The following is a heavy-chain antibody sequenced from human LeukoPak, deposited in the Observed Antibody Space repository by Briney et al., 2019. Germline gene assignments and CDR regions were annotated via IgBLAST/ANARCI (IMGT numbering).Heavy chain of an antibody. J-gene: IGHJ4*02. V-gene: IGHV3-23*01. CDR2: ISETGGTT. D-gene: IGHD2-8*01. Sequence: PGGSLRLSCAGSGFTFSSYAMSWVRQAPGKGLEWVSDISETGGTTYYADSVKGRFTISRDNSRTTLYLQMNSLRAEDTALYYCAKDTSIGRYCTNGVCSPFAYWGQGTLVTVSS. CDR1: GFTFSSYA. CDR3: AKDTSIGRYCTNGVCSPFAY.